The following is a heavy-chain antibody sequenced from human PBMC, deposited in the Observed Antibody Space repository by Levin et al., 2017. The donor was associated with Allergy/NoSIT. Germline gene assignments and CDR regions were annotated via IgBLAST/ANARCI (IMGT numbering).Heavy chain of an antibody. D-gene: IGHD1-26*01. CDR2: IYYSGST. CDR1: GGSISSYY. Sequence: SQTLSLTCTVSGGSISSYYWSWIRQPPGKGLEWIGYIYYSGSTNYNPSLKSRVTISVDTSKNQFSLKLSSVTAADTAVYYCARGYSSGSYKGADFDYWGQGTLVTVSS. V-gene: IGHV4-59*01. CDR3: ARGYSSGSYKGADFDY. J-gene: IGHJ4*02.